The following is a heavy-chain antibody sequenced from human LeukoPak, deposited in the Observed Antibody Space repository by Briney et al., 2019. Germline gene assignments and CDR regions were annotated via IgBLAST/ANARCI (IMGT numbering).Heavy chain of an antibody. CDR3: ARQAYTTMAYIDY. V-gene: IGHV3-23*01. Sequence: GGSLRLSCAASGFTFKNYALSWVRQAPGKGLEWVSVISGSGGTTYYADSVKGRFTISRDNSKNTVFLQMSSLRAGDTAVYYCARQAYTTMAYIDYWGQGTLVTVSS. CDR1: GFTFKNYA. CDR2: ISGSGGTT. D-gene: IGHD5-18*01. J-gene: IGHJ4*02.